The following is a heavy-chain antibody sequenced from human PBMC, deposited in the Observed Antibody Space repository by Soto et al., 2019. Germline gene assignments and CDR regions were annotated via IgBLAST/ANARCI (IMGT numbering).Heavy chain of an antibody. J-gene: IGHJ4*02. CDR1: GGFISNGGYH. CDR3: AREGGYDSPHGC. D-gene: IGHD5-12*01. V-gene: IGHV4-30-4*01. CDR2: TYPSGST. Sequence: SETLSLTCTVSGGFISNGGYHWSWIRQPPGKGLEWIGYTYPSGSTYYNASLRSRVTISIDASKNQFSLKLNSVTAADTAVYYCAREGGYDSPHGCWGQGTLVTVSS.